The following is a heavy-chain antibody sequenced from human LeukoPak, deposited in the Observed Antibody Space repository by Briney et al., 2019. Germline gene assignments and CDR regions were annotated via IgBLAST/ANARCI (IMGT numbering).Heavy chain of an antibody. Sequence: GGSLRLSCAASGFTFSSYAMHWVRQAPGKGLEYVSAISSNGGSTYYANSVKGRFTISRDNSKNTLYLQMGSLRAEDMAVYYCARGVNYYDSSGYYLNWFDPWGRGTLVTVSS. CDR1: GFTFSSYA. CDR3: ARGVNYYDSSGYYLNWFDP. J-gene: IGHJ5*02. CDR2: ISSNGGST. D-gene: IGHD3-22*01. V-gene: IGHV3-64*01.